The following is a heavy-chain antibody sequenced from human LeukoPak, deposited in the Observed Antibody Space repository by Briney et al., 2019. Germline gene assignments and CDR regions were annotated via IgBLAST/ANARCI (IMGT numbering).Heavy chain of an antibody. D-gene: IGHD6-13*01. V-gene: IGHV3-33*07. CDR1: GFTFSRHS. Sequence: GGSLRLSCATSGFTFSRHSFYWVRQAPGKGLEWVAVIWYDGSKKYYADSVKGRSTISRDNSKNTLYLEMNSLRAEDTAVYYCARDVSYNSLDYWGQGTLVTVSS. CDR2: IWYDGSKK. CDR3: ARDVSYNSLDY. J-gene: IGHJ4*02.